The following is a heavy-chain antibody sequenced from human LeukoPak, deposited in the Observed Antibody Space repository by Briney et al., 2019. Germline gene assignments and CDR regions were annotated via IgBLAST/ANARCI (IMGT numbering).Heavy chain of an antibody. CDR1: GFTFSCYS. CDR2: ISSSSSYI. D-gene: IGHD5-12*01. Sequence: GGSLRLSCAASGFTFSCYSMNWVRQAPGKGLEWVSSISSSSSYIYYADSVKGRFTISRDNAKNSLYLQMNSLRAEDTAVYYCARDPVGYSGSSYYFDYWGQGTLVTVSS. J-gene: IGHJ4*02. CDR3: ARDPVGYSGSSYYFDY. V-gene: IGHV3-21*01.